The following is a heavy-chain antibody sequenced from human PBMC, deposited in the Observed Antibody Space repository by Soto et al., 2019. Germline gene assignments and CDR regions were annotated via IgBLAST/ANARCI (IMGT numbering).Heavy chain of an antibody. D-gene: IGHD1-20*01. CDR3: AHRLGGYTWNDGYLDF. CDR1: GFALTTRPVG. V-gene: IGHV2-5*02. CDR2: IYWDDDK. J-gene: IGHJ4*02. Sequence: QITLKESGPTLVTPTQTLTLTCSFSGFALTTRPVGVGWVRQPPGKALEWLAVIYWDDDKRYNPSLRSRLTITKDNSKNQVVLTVSNLDPVDTATYYCAHRLGGYTWNDGYLDFWGQGALVTVSP.